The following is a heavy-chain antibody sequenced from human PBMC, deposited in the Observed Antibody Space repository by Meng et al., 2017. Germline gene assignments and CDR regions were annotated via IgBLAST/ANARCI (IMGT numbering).Heavy chain of an antibody. CDR2: IIPIFGTA. D-gene: IGHD6-13*01. J-gene: IGHJ2*01. Sequence: LVESGVEVKRPGASVKGSCKASGYTFTSYGISWVRQAPGQWLEWMGGIIPIFGTANYAQKFQGRVAITTDESTSTAYMELSSLRSEDTAVYYCARNRAYSSSWYGWYFDLWGRGTLVTVSS. CDR1: GYTFTSYG. CDR3: ARNRAYSSSWYGWYFDL. V-gene: IGHV1-69*05.